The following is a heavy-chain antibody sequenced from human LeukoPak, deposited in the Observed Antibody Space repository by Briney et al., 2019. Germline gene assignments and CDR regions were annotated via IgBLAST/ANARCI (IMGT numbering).Heavy chain of an antibody. J-gene: IGHJ5*02. Sequence: GGSLRLSCAASGFTFSSYEMNWVRQAPGKGLEWVANIKQDGSEKYYVDSVKGRFTISRDNAKNSLYLQMNSLRAEDTAVYFCAKGDKMLTWRRTYNRFDPWGQGTLVTVSS. CDR2: IKQDGSEK. D-gene: IGHD3-16*01. CDR3: AKGDKMLTWRRTYNRFDP. V-gene: IGHV3-7*01. CDR1: GFTFSSYE.